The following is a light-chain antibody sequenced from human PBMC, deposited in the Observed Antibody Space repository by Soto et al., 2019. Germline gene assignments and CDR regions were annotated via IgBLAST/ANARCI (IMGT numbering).Light chain of an antibody. CDR2: AAS. Sequence: DIQMTQSPSSLSASVGDRVTITCRASQIISSYLNWYQQKPGKAPKLLIYAASSLQSGVPSRFSGSGSGTDFALTISSLQPEDFATYYCQQSYSTQWMFGQGT. CDR1: QIISSY. CDR3: QQSYSTQWM. V-gene: IGKV1-39*01. J-gene: IGKJ1*01.